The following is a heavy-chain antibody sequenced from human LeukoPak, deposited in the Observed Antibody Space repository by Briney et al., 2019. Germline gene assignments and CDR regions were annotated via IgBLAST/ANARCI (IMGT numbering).Heavy chain of an antibody. CDR3: ARLAVAGLDY. CDR1: RYPFTTYW. J-gene: IGHJ4*02. D-gene: IGHD6-19*01. CDR2: IYPGDSDT. Sequence: GESLKISCKGSRYPFTTYWIGWVRQMPGKGLEWMGIIYPGDSDTIYRPSFQGQVTISADKSISTAYLQWNSLRASDTAMYYCARLAVAGLDYWGQGTLVTVSS. V-gene: IGHV5-51*01.